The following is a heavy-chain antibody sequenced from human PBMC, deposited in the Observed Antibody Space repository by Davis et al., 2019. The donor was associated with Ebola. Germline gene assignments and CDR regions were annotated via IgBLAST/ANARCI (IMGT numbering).Heavy chain of an antibody. Sequence: PGGSLRLSCATSGFTYSSYAMSWVRQAPGKGLEWVSLISGGGGSTYYADSVKGRFTISRDNSKNTLYLQMNSLRAEDTAVYYCAKQNYDFWSGYRDLLYFDYWGQGTLVTVSS. J-gene: IGHJ4*02. D-gene: IGHD3-3*01. CDR3: AKQNYDFWSGYRDLLYFDY. CDR2: ISGGGGST. CDR1: GFTYSSYA. V-gene: IGHV3-23*01.